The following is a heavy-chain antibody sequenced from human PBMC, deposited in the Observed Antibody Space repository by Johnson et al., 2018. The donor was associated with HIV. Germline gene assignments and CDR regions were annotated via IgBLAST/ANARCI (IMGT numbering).Heavy chain of an antibody. CDR1: GFTFSSYA. V-gene: IGHV3-30-3*01. CDR3: AKASYAFDI. Sequence: QVQLVESGGGVVQPGRSLRLSCAASGFTFSSYAMHWVRQAPGKGLEWVAVISYDGSNKYYADSVKGRFTISRDNSKLFLQMNSLRAEDTAVYYCAKASYAFDIWGQGTMVTVSS. CDR2: ISYDGSNK. J-gene: IGHJ3*02.